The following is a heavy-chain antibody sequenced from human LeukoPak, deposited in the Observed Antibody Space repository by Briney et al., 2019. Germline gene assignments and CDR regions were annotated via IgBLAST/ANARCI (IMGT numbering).Heavy chain of an antibody. CDR3: ARGILGTAREFDY. Sequence: GGSLRLSCAASGFTFRDYYMSWIRQAPGKGLEWVSYISNSGGTIYYADSVKGRFTISRDNAKNSLYLQMNSLRAEDTAVYYCARGILGTAREFDYWGQGTLVTVSS. J-gene: IGHJ4*02. CDR1: GFTFRDYY. V-gene: IGHV3-11*04. CDR2: ISNSGGTI. D-gene: IGHD6-6*01.